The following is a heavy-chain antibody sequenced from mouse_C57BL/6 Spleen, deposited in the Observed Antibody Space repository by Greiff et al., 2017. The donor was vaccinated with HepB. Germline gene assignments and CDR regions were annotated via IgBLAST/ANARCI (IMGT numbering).Heavy chain of an antibody. D-gene: IGHD2-12*01. CDR3: ARHRGRRGALFAD. CDR1: GFTFSSYT. V-gene: IGHV5-9*01. Sequence: EVMLVESGGGLVKPGGSLKLSCAASGFTFSSYTMSWVRQTPEKRLEWVATISGGGGNTYYPDSVKGRFTISRDNAKNTLYLQMSSLRSEDTALYYCARHRGRRGALFADWGQGTLVTVSA. J-gene: IGHJ3*01. CDR2: ISGGGGNT.